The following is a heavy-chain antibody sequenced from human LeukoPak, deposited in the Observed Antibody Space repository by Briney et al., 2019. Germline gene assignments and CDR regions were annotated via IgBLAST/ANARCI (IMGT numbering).Heavy chain of an antibody. Sequence: ASVKASCKASGYTFTSYGISWVRQAPGQGLEWMGWISAYNGNTNYAQKFQGRVTITADKSTSTAYMELSSLRSEDTAVYYCARDVCSGGSCYSEYNWFDPWGQGTLVTVSS. CDR1: GYTFTSYG. J-gene: IGHJ5*02. CDR2: ISAYNGNT. V-gene: IGHV1-18*01. D-gene: IGHD2-15*01. CDR3: ARDVCSGGSCYSEYNWFDP.